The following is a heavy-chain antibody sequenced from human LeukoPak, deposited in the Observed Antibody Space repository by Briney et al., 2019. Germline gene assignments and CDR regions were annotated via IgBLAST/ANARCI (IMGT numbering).Heavy chain of an antibody. V-gene: IGHV1-46*01. CDR1: GYTFTIYY. CDR3: ARERASFGSNSDWYFDL. CDR2: INPSGGST. J-gene: IGHJ2*01. D-gene: IGHD4-23*01. Sequence: ASVKVSCKASGYTFTIYYMHWVRQAPGQGLEWMGIINPSGGSTSYAQKFQGRVTMTRDTSTTTVYMELSSLRSEDTAVYYCARERASFGSNSDWYFDLWGRGTLVTASS.